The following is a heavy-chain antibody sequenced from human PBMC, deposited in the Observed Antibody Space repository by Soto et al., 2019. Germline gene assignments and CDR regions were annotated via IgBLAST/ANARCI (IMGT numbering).Heavy chain of an antibody. CDR2: IYYSGST. CDR3: ARGGGKVTYYFDH. V-gene: IGHV4-59*01. CDR1: GGSMSSYY. D-gene: IGHD2-15*01. J-gene: IGHJ4*02. Sequence: SETLSLTCTVSGGSMSSYYWSWIRQPPGKGLEWIGYIYYSGSTNYNPSLKSRVTISVDTSKNQFSLKLSSVTAADTAVYYCARGGGKVTYYFDHWGQGTLVTVSS.